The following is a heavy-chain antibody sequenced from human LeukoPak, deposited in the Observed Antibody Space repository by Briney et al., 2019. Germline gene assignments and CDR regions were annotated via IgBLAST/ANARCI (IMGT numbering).Heavy chain of an antibody. Sequence: PSETLSLTCTVSGGSISSYYCSWIRQPQGKGLEWIGYMYYSGSTNYNPSLRSRVTISVDSSKNQFSLKLSSVTAADTAVYYCARGSGQWGFDSWGQGTLVTVSS. J-gene: IGHJ4*02. CDR3: ARGSGQWGFDS. CDR1: GGSISSYY. D-gene: IGHD3-10*01. CDR2: MYYSGST. V-gene: IGHV4-59*01.